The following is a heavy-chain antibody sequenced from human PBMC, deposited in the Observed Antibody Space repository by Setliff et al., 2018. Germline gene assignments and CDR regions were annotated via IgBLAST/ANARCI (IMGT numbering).Heavy chain of an antibody. Sequence: PGGSLRLSCAASGFTFSSYEMNWVRQAPGKGLEWVSYISSSGSTIYYADSVKGRFTISRDNAKNSLYLQMNSLRAEDTAVYYCARSRTGEYSSGWLNWFDPWGQGTLVTVSS. CDR1: GFTFSSYE. CDR3: ARSRTGEYSSGWLNWFDP. CDR2: ISSSGSTI. J-gene: IGHJ5*02. V-gene: IGHV3-48*03. D-gene: IGHD6-19*01.